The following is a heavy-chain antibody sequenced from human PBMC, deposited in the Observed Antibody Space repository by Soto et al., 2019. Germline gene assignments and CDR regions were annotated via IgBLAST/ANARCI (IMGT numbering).Heavy chain of an antibody. D-gene: IGHD3-22*01. CDR3: ARDRSDYYDSSVGVVPYYYYGMDV. V-gene: IGHV3-48*02. Sequence: GGSLRLSCAASGFTFSSYSMNWVRQAPGKGLEWVSYISSSSSTIYYADSVKGRFTISRDNAKNSLYLQMNSLRDEDTAVYYCARDRSDYYDSSVGVVPYYYYGMDVWGQGTTVTVSS. J-gene: IGHJ6*02. CDR1: GFTFSSYS. CDR2: ISSSSSTI.